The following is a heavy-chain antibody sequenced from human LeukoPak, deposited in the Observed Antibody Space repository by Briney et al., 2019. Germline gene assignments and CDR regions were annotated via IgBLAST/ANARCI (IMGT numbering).Heavy chain of an antibody. Sequence: ASVKVSCKASGYTFTDYYMHWVRQAPGQGLEWMGWINPNSGGTNYAQKFQGRVTITADESTSTAYMELSSLRSEDTAVYYCARDLSGDGYNDAFDIWGQGTMVTVSS. CDR1: GYTFTDYY. V-gene: IGHV1-2*02. J-gene: IGHJ3*02. D-gene: IGHD5-24*01. CDR2: INPNSGGT. CDR3: ARDLSGDGYNDAFDI.